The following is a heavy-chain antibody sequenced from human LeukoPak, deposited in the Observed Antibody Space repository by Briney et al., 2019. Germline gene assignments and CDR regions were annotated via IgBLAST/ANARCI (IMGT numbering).Heavy chain of an antibody. Sequence: GGSLRLSCAASGFTFSNYGMNWIRQAPGKGLEWVTFIRHDGGNKYYADSVKGRFTISRDISTNTQYLQMSSLRPEDTAVYYCAKDYRPGDDYFFYYMDVWGKGTTVTVSS. J-gene: IGHJ6*03. D-gene: IGHD7-27*01. CDR3: AKDYRPGDDYFFYYMDV. CDR1: GFTFSNYG. V-gene: IGHV3-30*02. CDR2: IRHDGGNK.